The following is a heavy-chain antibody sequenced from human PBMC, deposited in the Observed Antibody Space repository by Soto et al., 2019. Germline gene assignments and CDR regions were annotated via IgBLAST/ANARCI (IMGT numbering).Heavy chain of an antibody. J-gene: IGHJ6*02. D-gene: IGHD6-19*01. CDR3: ATGRIVVAGSRAYYGMDV. CDR1: GGTLSNSA. Sequence: QLQLAQSGADVKKAGSSVKVSCKASGGTLSNSAFSWVRQAPGQGLEWMGGIIPVFGIVNYAQKFQDRVTITADESTSTAYMELRSLRSEDTAVYFCATGRIVVAGSRAYYGMDVWGQGTTVTV. V-gene: IGHV1-69*19. CDR2: IIPVFGIV.